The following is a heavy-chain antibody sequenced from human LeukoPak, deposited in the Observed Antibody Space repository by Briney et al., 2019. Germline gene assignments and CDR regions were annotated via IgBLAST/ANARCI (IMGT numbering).Heavy chain of an antibody. CDR3: ARASKLPAAAGVGY. V-gene: IGHV1-2*02. D-gene: IGHD6-13*01. J-gene: IGHJ4*02. CDR2: INPNSGGT. Sequence: ASVKVSCRASGYTFTGYYMHWVRQAPGQGLEWMGWINPNSGGTNYAQKFQGRVTMTRDTSISTAYMELSRLRSDDTAVYYCARASKLPAAAGVGYWGQGTLVTVSS. CDR1: GYTFTGYY.